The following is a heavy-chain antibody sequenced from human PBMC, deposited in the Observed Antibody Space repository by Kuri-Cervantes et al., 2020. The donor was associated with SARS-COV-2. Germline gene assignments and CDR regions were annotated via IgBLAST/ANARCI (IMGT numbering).Heavy chain of an antibody. J-gene: IGHJ6*02. V-gene: IGHV1-24*01. Sequence: ASVKVSCKVSGYTLTELSMHWVRQAPGKGLEWMGGFDPEDGETIYAQKFQGRVTITADESTSTAYMELSSLRSEDTAVYYCARDIRGYSGYDGPPTYYYYYGMDVWGQGTTVTVSS. CDR2: FDPEDGET. CDR1: GYTLTELS. CDR3: ARDIRGYSGYDGPPTYYYYYGMDV. D-gene: IGHD5-12*01.